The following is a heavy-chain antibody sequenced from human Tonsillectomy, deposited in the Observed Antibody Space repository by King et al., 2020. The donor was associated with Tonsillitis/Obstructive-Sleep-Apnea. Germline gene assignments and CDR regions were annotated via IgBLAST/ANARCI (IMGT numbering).Heavy chain of an antibody. Sequence: QVQLASGGGVVQPGRSLRLSCAASGFTFSRYAMHWIRQAPGKGLEWVAVISHDASTSYYADSVKGRFAISRDNSKNTLYLQVNSLRSEDTALYFCAREAGDYDLYFDNWGQGTLVTVSS. CDR3: AREAGDYDLYFDN. D-gene: IGHD4-17*01. CDR2: ISHDASTS. J-gene: IGHJ4*02. CDR1: GFTFSRYA. V-gene: IGHV3-30*09.